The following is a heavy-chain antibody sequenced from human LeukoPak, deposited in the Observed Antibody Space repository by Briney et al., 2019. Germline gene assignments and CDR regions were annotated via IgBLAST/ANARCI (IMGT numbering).Heavy chain of an antibody. Sequence: GGSLRLSCAASGFTFSSYGMHWVRQAPGKGLEWVANIKQDGSEKYYVDSVKGRFTISRDNSKNTLYLQMNSLRAEDTAVYYCAKRIGGFGSGSYFLFDYWGQGTLVTVSS. CDR3: AKRIGGFGSGSYFLFDY. D-gene: IGHD3-10*01. J-gene: IGHJ4*02. V-gene: IGHV3-30*02. CDR1: GFTFSSYG. CDR2: IKQDGSEK.